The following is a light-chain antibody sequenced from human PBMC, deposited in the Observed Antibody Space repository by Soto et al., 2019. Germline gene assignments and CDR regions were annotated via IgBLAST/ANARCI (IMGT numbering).Light chain of an antibody. CDR3: QQANSFPFT. CDR2: KAS. J-gene: IGKJ5*01. V-gene: IGKV1-5*03. CDR1: QSISSW. Sequence: DIEMTQSRCSLSAAVGDRGXXXXXASQSISSWLAWYQQKPGKAPKLLIYKASSLESGVPSRFSGSGSGTDFALTISSLQPEDFATYYCQQANSFPFTFGQGTRLEI.